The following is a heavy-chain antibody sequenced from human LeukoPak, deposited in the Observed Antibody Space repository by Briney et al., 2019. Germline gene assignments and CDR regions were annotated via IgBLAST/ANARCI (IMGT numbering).Heavy chain of an antibody. J-gene: IGHJ5*02. CDR2: IIPILGIA. Sequence: SVKVSCKASGGTFSSYAISWVRQAPGQGLEWMGRIIPILGIANYAQKFQGRVTITADKSTSTAYMELSSLRSEDTAVYYCAISETYGGYGDNWFDPWGQGTLVTVSS. D-gene: IGHD4-17*01. CDR3: AISETYGGYGDNWFDP. CDR1: GGTFSSYA. V-gene: IGHV1-69*04.